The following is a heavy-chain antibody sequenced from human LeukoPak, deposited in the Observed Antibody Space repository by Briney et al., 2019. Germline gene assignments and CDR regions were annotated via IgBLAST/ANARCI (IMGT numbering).Heavy chain of an antibody. CDR3: ARGIGGGYSYGYLAY. J-gene: IGHJ4*02. Sequence: PGRSLRLSCAASGFTFSSYAMYWVRQAPGKGLEYVSAISNNGGSTYYADSVKGRFTISRDTFKDMLYLQMGSLSTEDTALYYCARGIGGGYSYGYLAYWGQGILVTVSS. CDR2: ISNNGGST. CDR1: GFTFSSYA. V-gene: IGHV3-64*02. D-gene: IGHD5-18*01.